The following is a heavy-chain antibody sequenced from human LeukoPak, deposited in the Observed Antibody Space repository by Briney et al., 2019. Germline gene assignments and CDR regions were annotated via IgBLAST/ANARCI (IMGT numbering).Heavy chain of an antibody. Sequence: PGGSLRLSCAASGFTFSSYEMNWVRQAPGKGLEWVSSISSSSSYIYYADSVKGRFTISRDNAKNSLYLQMNSLRAEDTAVYYCSKDDIFAFDIWGQGTMVTVSS. CDR2: ISSSSSYI. CDR3: SKDDIFAFDI. CDR1: GFTFSSYE. J-gene: IGHJ3*02. D-gene: IGHD3-9*01. V-gene: IGHV3-21*01.